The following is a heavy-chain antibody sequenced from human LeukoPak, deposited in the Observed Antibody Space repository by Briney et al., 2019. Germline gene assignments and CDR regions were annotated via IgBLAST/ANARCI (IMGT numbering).Heavy chain of an antibody. CDR3: AREGVTMIGAFDI. V-gene: IGHV4-59*12. Sequence: SETLSLTCTVSGGSISSYYWSWIRQPPGKGLEWIGYIYYSGSTNYNPSLKSRVTISVDTSKNQFSLKLSSVTAADTAVYYCAREGVTMIGAFDIWGQGTMVTVSS. J-gene: IGHJ3*02. CDR2: IYYSGST. CDR1: GGSISSYY. D-gene: IGHD3-22*01.